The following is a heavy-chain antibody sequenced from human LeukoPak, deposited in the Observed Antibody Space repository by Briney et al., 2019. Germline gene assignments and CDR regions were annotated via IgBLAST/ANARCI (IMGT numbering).Heavy chain of an antibody. V-gene: IGHV1-18*01. CDR1: GYTFTNYG. CDR2: ISAYNGDT. J-gene: IGHJ4*02. CDR3: ARVPSFQPLDY. D-gene: IGHD2-2*01. Sequence: GASVKVSCKASGYTFTNYGISWVRQAPGQGLEWMGWISAYNGDTIYAQKVQGRVTMTTDTSTSTAYMELRSLRSDDTAVYYCARVPSFQPLDYWGQGTLVTVPS.